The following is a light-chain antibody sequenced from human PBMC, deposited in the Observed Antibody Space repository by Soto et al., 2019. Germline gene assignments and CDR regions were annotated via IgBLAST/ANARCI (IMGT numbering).Light chain of an antibody. CDR3: QQYNSWPPIT. Sequence: DIVITPSADTLSLSPGERGSLSYGASKLVGPSMAWYHQKPGQPPRLLIYGASTRATGIPARFSGSGSWTELTLTISSLQSEAFAVYYCQQYNSWPPITFCQGTRLDIK. CDR1: KLVGPS. CDR2: GAS. J-gene: IGKJ5*01. V-gene: IGKV3-15*01.